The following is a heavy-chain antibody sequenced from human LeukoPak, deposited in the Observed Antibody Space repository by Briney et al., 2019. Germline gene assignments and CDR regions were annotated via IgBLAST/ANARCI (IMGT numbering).Heavy chain of an antibody. V-gene: IGHV4-59*08. J-gene: IGHJ5*02. CDR1: GGSISSYF. D-gene: IGHD4-17*01. Sequence: SETLSLTCTVSGGSISSYFWGWIRQPPGKGLEWIGYIYYSGSTNYNPSLKSRVTISVDTSKNQFSLKLSSVTAADTAVYYCARLNDYGDYEGWFDPWGQGTLVTVSS. CDR3: ARLNDYGDYEGWFDP. CDR2: IYYSGST.